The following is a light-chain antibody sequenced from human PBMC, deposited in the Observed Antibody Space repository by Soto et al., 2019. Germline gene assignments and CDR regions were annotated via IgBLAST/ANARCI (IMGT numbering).Light chain of an antibody. CDR1: QSLVSTNGNTY. J-gene: IGKJ5*01. V-gene: IGKV2-24*01. CDR3: MQATQFPIT. Sequence: DIVMTQTPLSSPVTLGQPAPISCRSSQSLVSTNGNTYLSWLQQRPGQPPRLLIYKISDRISGVPDRFSGSGAGTDFTLKISRVEAEDVGVYYCMQATQFPITFGQGTRLEVK. CDR2: KIS.